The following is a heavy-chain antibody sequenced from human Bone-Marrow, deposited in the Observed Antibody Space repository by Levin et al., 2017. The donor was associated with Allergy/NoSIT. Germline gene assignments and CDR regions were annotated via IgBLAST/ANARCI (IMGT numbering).Heavy chain of an antibody. D-gene: IGHD1-26*01. CDR2: IGTAGDT. V-gene: IGHV3-13*01. Sequence: GESLKISCAASGFTFSSYDMHWVRQATGKGLEWVSAIGTAGDTYYPGSVKGRFTISRENAKNSLYLQMNSLRAGDTAVYYCARGERSGSFPPPAEYFQHWGQGTLVTVSS. CDR3: ARGERSGSFPPPAEYFQH. J-gene: IGHJ1*01. CDR1: GFTFSSYD.